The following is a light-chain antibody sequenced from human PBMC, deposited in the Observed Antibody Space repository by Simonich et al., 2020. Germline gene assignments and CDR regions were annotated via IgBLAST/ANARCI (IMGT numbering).Light chain of an antibody. CDR1: SSDVGGSNY. V-gene: IGLV2-14*01. Sequence: QSALTQPASVSGSPGQSITISCTGTSSDVGGSNYVSWYQQHPGKAPNLMIYDVSKRPSGVSNRCSGSKSGNTASLTISGLQAEDEADYYCSSYTSSSTFVVFGGGTKLTVL. J-gene: IGLJ2*01. CDR3: SSYTSSSTFVV. CDR2: DVS.